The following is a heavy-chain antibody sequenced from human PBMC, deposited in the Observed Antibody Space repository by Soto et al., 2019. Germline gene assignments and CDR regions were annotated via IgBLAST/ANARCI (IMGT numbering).Heavy chain of an antibody. D-gene: IGHD3-10*01. J-gene: IGHJ4*02. CDR3: ATESLFYYGSGSYWSFDY. Sequence: QVQLVESGGGVVQPGRSLRLSCAASGFTFSSYGMHWVRQAPGKGLEWVAVIWHDGSNKYYADSVKGRFSVSRDNSKTTLYLQMNSLRAEDTAVYYCATESLFYYGSGSYWSFDYWGQGTLVTVSS. CDR2: IWHDGSNK. CDR1: GFTFSSYG. V-gene: IGHV3-33*01.